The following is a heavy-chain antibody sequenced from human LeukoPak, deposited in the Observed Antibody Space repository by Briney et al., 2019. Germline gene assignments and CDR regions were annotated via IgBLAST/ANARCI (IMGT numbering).Heavy chain of an antibody. Sequence: GGSLRLSCAASGFTFSNYSMNRVRQAPGKGLEWVSAISGSGGSTYYADSVKGRFTISRDNSKNTLYLQMNSLRAEDTAVYYCAKDHYDSSGYYPRYWGQGTLVTVSS. D-gene: IGHD3-22*01. CDR2: ISGSGGST. V-gene: IGHV3-23*01. CDR1: GFTFSNYS. J-gene: IGHJ4*02. CDR3: AKDHYDSSGYYPRY.